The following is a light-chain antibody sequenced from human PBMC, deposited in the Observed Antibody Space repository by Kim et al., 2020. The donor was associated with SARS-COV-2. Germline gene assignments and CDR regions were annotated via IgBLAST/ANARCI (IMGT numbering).Light chain of an antibody. Sequence: RATINCKSSQSVLYSSNNKNYLAWYQQKPGQPPKLLIYWASTRESGVPDRFIGSGSGTDFTLTISSLQAEDVAVYYCQQYYSTPDTFGQGTKLEI. J-gene: IGKJ2*01. CDR2: WAS. CDR3: QQYYSTPDT. V-gene: IGKV4-1*01. CDR1: QSVLYSSNNKNY.